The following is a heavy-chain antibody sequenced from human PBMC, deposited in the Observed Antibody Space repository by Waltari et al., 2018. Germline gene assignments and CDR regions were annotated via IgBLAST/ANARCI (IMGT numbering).Heavy chain of an antibody. CDR2: MVPRGRAT. D-gene: IGHD6-19*01. J-gene: IGHJ4*02. V-gene: IGHV5-10-1*03. Sequence: EVQLVQSGAEVKKPGESLRISCKGSGYSFTSYWISWVRQMPGKGLEWMGRMVPRGRATTNSPPSQGHVTSAAEKSITTAYLQWSSLKASDTAIYYWARHALGGSRWYYSDYWGQGTLATVSS. CDR1: GYSFTSYW. CDR3: ARHALGGSRWYYSDY.